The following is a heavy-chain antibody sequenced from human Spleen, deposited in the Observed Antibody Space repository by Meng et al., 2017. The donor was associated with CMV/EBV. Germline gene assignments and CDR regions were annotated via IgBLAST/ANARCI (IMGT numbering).Heavy chain of an antibody. CDR1: VSGYY. CDR3: ARGKPTYDYVWGSIKYYFDY. D-gene: IGHD3-16*01. J-gene: IGHJ4*02. V-gene: IGHV4-34*01. CDR2: INHSGST. Sequence: VSGYYWSWIREPPGKGLEWIGEINHSGSTNYNPSLKSRVTISVDTSKNQFSLKLSSVTAADTAVYYCARGKPTYDYVWGSIKYYFDYWGQGTLVTVSS.